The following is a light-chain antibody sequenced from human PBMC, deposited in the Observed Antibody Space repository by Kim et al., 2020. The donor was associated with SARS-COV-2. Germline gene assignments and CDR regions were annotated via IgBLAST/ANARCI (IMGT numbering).Light chain of an antibody. CDR1: SLRSNY. CDR3: NSRGTSGYPPV. Sequence: SSELTQDPAVSVALGQTVRITCQGDSLRSNYANWYQQKAGQAPVLVIYSRNYRPSRIPDRFSGSSSGNTASLTITAAQAEDEADYYCNSRGTSGYPPV. V-gene: IGLV3-19*01. CDR2: SRN. J-gene: IGLJ7*01.